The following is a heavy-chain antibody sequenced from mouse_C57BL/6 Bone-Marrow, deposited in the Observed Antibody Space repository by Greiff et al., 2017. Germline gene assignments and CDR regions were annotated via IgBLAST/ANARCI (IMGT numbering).Heavy chain of an antibody. D-gene: IGHD6-1*01. V-gene: IGHV3-1*01. Sequence: EVHLVESGPGMVKPSQSLSLTCTVTGYSITSGYDWHWIRHFPGNKLEWMGYISYSGSTNYNPSLKSRISITHDTSKNHFFLKLNSLTTEDTATYYCARGGATRDFDYWGQGTTLTVSS. CDR3: ARGGATRDFDY. CDR2: ISYSGST. CDR1: GYSITSGYD. J-gene: IGHJ2*01.